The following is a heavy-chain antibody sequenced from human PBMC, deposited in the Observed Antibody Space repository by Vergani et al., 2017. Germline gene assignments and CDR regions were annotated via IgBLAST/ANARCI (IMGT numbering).Heavy chain of an antibody. CDR3: ARDDVIVPAVREFFDY. CDR2: IKQDGREK. CDR1: GFTFSNFW. V-gene: IGHV3-7*01. Sequence: VQLVESGGGVVQPGRSLRLSCAASGFTFSNFWMSWVRQAPGKGLEGVANIKQDGREKYYVDSVKDRFTISRDNAKNSLYLQMNSLRAEDTAVYFCARDDVIVPAVREFFDYWGQGTLVTVSS. J-gene: IGHJ4*02. D-gene: IGHD2-2*01.